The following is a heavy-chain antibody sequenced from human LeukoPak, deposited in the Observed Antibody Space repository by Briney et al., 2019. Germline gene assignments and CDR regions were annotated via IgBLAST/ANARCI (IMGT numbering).Heavy chain of an antibody. CDR3: ARVATVVRGVIVLGSRFDP. D-gene: IGHD3-10*01. Sequence: PSETLSLTCAVHGGSFSGYYWSWIRQPPGKGLEWIGEINHSGSTNYNPSLKSRVTISVDKSKNQFSLKLSSVTAADTAGYYCARVATVVRGVIVLGSRFDPWGQGTMVTVSS. CDR2: INHSGST. CDR1: GGSFSGYY. V-gene: IGHV4-34*01. J-gene: IGHJ5*02.